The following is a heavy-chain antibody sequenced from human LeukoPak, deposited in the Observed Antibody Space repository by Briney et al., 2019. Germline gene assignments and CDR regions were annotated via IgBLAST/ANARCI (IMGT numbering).Heavy chain of an antibody. CDR2: INPNSGGA. J-gene: IGHJ5*02. D-gene: IGHD2-2*01. V-gene: IGHV1-2*02. CDR3: ARERGPAARNNWFDP. CDR1: GYTFTGYY. Sequence: GASVKVSCKASGYTFTGYYMHWVRQAPGQGLEWMGWINPNSGGANYAQKFQGRVTMTRDTSISTAYMELSRLRSDDTAVYYCARERGPAARNNWFDPWGQGTLVTVSS.